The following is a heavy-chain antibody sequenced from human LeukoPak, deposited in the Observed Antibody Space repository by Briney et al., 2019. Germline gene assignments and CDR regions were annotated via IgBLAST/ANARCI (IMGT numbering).Heavy chain of an antibody. J-gene: IGHJ4*02. Sequence: ASVTVSCKASGGTFSSYAISWVRQAPGQGLEWMGGIIPIFGTANYAQTFQGRVTITADKSTSTAYMELSSLRSEDTAVYYCARAGYSSSWYSYFDYWGQGTLVTVSS. CDR2: IIPIFGTA. CDR1: GGTFSSYA. V-gene: IGHV1-69*06. D-gene: IGHD6-13*01. CDR3: ARAGYSSSWYSYFDY.